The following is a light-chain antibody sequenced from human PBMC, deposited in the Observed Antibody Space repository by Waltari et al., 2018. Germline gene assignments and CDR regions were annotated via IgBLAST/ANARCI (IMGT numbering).Light chain of an antibody. J-gene: IGKJ3*01. CDR2: KAS. V-gene: IGKV1-5*03. CDR3: QHYNSPIT. CDR1: QSISSW. Sequence: DIQMTQSPSTLSASVGDRVTITCRASQSISSWLAWYQQKPGKAPKLLIYKASSLESGVPSRFSGSGSGTEFTLTISSLQPDDFASYYCQHYNSPITFGPGTKADIK.